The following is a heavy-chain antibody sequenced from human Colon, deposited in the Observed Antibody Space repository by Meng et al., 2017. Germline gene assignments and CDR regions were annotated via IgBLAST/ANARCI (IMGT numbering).Heavy chain of an antibody. Sequence: QVLRRAAGPGLVRPSETLSLTCTVSGGSVTITGYYWSWIRQSPGKGLEWIGYIYYTGTTNYNPSLKSRVTISVDTSKNQFSLKLSSVTPADTAVYFCARDNLLTSGSRFCFDYWGQGALVTVSS. J-gene: IGHJ4*02. V-gene: IGHV4-61*08. CDR1: GGSVTITGYY. D-gene: IGHD6-19*01. CDR3: ARDNLLTSGSRFCFDY. CDR2: IYYTGTT.